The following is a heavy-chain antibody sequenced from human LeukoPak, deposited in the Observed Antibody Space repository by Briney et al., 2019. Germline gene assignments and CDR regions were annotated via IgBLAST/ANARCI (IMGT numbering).Heavy chain of an antibody. CDR1: GGSISSSSYY. J-gene: IGHJ4*02. D-gene: IGHD2-21*02. CDR3: ARAADTAYFDY. Sequence: PSETLSLTCTVSGGSISSSSYYWGWIRQPPGKGLEWIGSIYYSGSTYYNPSLKSRVTISVDTSKNQFSLKLSSVTAADTAVYYCARAADTAYFDYWGQGTLVTVSS. CDR2: IYYSGST. V-gene: IGHV4-39*07.